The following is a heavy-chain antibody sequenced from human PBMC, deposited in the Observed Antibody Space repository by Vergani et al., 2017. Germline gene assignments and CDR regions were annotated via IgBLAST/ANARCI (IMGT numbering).Heavy chain of an antibody. CDR3: ARKGIAXYYDFWVYYYYMDV. Sequence: EVQLVESGGGLVQPGGSLRLSCAASGFTFSSYWMSWVRQAPGKGLEGVANIKQDGSEKYYVDSVKGRFTISRDNAKNSLYLQMNSLRAEDTAVYYCARKGIAXYYDFWVYYYYMDVWGKGTTVTVSS. J-gene: IGHJ6*03. D-gene: IGHD3-3*01. V-gene: IGHV3-7*01. CDR1: GFTFSSYW. CDR2: IKQDGSEK.